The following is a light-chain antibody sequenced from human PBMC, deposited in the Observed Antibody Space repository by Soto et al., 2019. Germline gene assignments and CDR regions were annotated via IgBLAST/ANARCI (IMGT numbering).Light chain of an antibody. CDR1: QSVSSN. Sequence: EIVMTQSPATLSVSPGERATLSCRASQSVSSNLAWYHQKPGQAPRLIIYDASTRATGIPASLSGSGSGTEFTLTISSLQSEDFAVYYCQQYNDGLTFGGGTKVEIK. CDR3: QQYNDGLT. V-gene: IGKV3-15*01. J-gene: IGKJ4*01. CDR2: DAS.